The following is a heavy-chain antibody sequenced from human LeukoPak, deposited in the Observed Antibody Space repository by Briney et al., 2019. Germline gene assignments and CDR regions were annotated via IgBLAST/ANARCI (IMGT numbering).Heavy chain of an antibody. Sequence: GGSLRLSCAASGFTFSSYAMHWVRQAPGKGLGWVAVISYDGSNKYYADSVKGRFTISRDNSKNTLYLQMNSLRAEDTAVYYCARDFGGSRDYWGQGTLVTVSS. CDR1: GFTFSSYA. V-gene: IGHV3-30*04. CDR3: ARDFGGSRDY. CDR2: ISYDGSNK. J-gene: IGHJ4*02. D-gene: IGHD3-10*01.